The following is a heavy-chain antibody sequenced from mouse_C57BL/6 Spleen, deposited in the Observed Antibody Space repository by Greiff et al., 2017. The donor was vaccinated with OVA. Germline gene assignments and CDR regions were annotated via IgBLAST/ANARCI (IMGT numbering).Heavy chain of an antibody. CDR3: ARRDYGSSFDY. CDR2: INPYNGDT. V-gene: IGHV1-20*01. J-gene: IGHJ2*01. D-gene: IGHD1-1*01. Sequence: VQLKESGPELVKPGDSVKISCKASGYSFTGYFMNWVMQSHGKSLEWIGRINPYNGDTFYNQKFKGKATLTVDKSSSTAHMELRSLTSEDSAVYYCARRDYGSSFDYWGQGTTLTVSS. CDR1: GYSFTGYF.